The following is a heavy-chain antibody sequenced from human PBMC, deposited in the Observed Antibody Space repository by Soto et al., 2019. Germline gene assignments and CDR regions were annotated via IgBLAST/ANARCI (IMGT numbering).Heavy chain of an antibody. V-gene: IGHV3-23*01. D-gene: IGHD3-22*01. J-gene: IGHJ1*01. CDR2: IGGRGDNT. CDR1: GLTFSNYA. Sequence: PGGSLRLSCAASGLTFSNYAMSWVRQAPGKGLEWVSSIGGRGDNTYYADSVEGRFTISRDISKNALYLQMNSLRVDDTAVYYCANYYDRSGDPYGFCQHWGQGT. CDR3: ANYYDRSGDPYGFCQH.